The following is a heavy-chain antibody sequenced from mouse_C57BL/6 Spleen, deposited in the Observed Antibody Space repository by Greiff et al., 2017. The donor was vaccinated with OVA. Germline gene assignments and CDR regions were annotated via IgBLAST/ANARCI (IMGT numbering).Heavy chain of an antibody. V-gene: IGHV1-42*01. CDR1: GYSFTGYY. CDR3: ARWDYYGAGFAY. Sequence: EVKLQESGPELVKPGASVKISCKASGYSFTGYYMNWVKQSPEKSLEWIGEINPSTGGTTYNQKFKAKATLTVDKSSSTAYMQLKSLTSEDSAVYYCARWDYYGAGFAYWGQGTLVTVSA. J-gene: IGHJ3*01. CDR2: INPSTGGT. D-gene: IGHD1-1*01.